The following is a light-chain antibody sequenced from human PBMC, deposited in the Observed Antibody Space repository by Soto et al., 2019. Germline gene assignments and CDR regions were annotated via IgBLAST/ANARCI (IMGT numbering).Light chain of an antibody. J-gene: IGLJ1*01. CDR1: SSDVGGYNC. V-gene: IGLV2-8*01. CDR2: EVN. Sequence: QSALTQPPSASGSPGQSVAISCTGTSSDVGGYNCVSWYQQHPGKAPKLMIYEVNKRPSGVPDRFSGSKSGNTASLTVSGLQAEDEADYYCSSYAGSINVFGTGTKLTGL. CDR3: SSYAGSINV.